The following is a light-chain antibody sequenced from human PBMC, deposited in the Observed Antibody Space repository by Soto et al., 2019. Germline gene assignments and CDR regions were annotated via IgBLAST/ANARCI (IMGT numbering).Light chain of an antibody. V-gene: IGLV2-14*03. CDR1: SSDVGSYNY. Sequence: QSALTQPASVSGSPGQSIAISCTGTSSDVGSYNYVSWYQHHPGKAPKVMIYDVSSRPSGVSNRFSGSKSGNTASLTISGRQAADEADYYCISYTTIRTYVFGTGTKLTVL. CDR2: DVS. J-gene: IGLJ1*01. CDR3: ISYTTIRTYV.